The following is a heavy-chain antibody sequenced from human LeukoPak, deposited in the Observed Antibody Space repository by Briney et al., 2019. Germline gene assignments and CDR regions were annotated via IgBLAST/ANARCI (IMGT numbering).Heavy chain of an antibody. V-gene: IGHV1-18*01. Sequence: GASVKVSCKASGYTFTSYGVSWVRQAPGQGLEWMGWISAYNGNTNYAQKLQGRVTMTTDTSTSTAYMELRSLRSDDTAVYYCARAAITGQDFWYFDLWGRGTLVTVSS. CDR3: ARAAITGQDFWYFDL. CDR2: ISAYNGNT. CDR1: GYTFTSYG. D-gene: IGHD1-20*01. J-gene: IGHJ2*01.